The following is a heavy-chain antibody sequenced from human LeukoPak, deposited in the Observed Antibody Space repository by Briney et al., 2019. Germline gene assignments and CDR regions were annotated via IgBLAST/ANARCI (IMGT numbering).Heavy chain of an antibody. CDR1: GGTFSSYA. J-gene: IGHJ4*02. CDR3: ASPGGYYDSSGYYDFDY. CDR2: IIPIFGTA. Sequence: ASVKVTCKASGGTFSSYAISWVRQAPGQGLEWMGGIIPIFGTANYAQKFQGRVTITTDESTSTAYMELSSLRSEDTAVYYCASPGGYYDSSGYYDFDYWGQGTLVTVSS. V-gene: IGHV1-69*05. D-gene: IGHD3-22*01.